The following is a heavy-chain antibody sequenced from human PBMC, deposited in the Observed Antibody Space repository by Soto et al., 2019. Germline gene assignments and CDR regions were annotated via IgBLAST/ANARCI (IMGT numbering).Heavy chain of an antibody. Sequence: ASVKVSCKASGYTFTSYSVSWVRQAPGQGLEWMGWISVNNGNTNYAQKFQGRVTMTTDTSMSTAYMELRRLKSDDTAVYYCGSEREHYYFYCMDVWGQGTTVTVSS. D-gene: IGHD1-26*01. CDR3: GSEREHYYFYCMDV. V-gene: IGHV1-18*01. CDR1: GYTFTSYS. CDR2: ISVNNGNT. J-gene: IGHJ6*02.